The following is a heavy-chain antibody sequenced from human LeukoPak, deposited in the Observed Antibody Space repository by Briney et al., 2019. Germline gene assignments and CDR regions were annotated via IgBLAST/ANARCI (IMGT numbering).Heavy chain of an antibody. CDR3: ARGPNTYYYDSSGDH. D-gene: IGHD3-22*01. J-gene: IGHJ4*02. Sequence: ASVKVSCKASGYTFTGYYMHWVRQAPGQGLELMGWINPNSGGTNYAQKFQGRVTMTRDTSISTAYMELSRLRSDDTAVYYCARGPNTYYYDSSGDHWGQGTLVTVSS. V-gene: IGHV1-2*02. CDR1: GYTFTGYY. CDR2: INPNSGGT.